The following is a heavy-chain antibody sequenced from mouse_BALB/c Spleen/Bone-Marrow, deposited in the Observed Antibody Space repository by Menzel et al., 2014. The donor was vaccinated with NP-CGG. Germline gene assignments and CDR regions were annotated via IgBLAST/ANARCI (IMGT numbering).Heavy chain of an antibody. D-gene: IGHD2-1*01. V-gene: IGHV1-87*01. J-gene: IGHJ3*01. CDR2: IYPGDGDT. CDR1: GYTFTSYW. CDR3: ARGGKYPAWFAY. Sequence: QVQLKESGAELARPGASVKLSCKASGYTFTSYWMQWVKQRPGQGLEWIGAIYPGDGDTRYTQKFKSKATLTADKSSSTAYMQLSSLASVDSAVYYCARGGKYPAWFAYWGQGTLVTVSA.